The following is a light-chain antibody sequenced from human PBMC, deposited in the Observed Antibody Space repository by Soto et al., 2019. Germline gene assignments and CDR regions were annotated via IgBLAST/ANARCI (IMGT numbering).Light chain of an antibody. V-gene: IGKV3-20*01. CDR1: QSVSSSTY. Sequence: EIVLTQSPGTLFLSPGERATLSCRASQSVSSSTYLAWYQQKPGQAPRLLIYDASSRATGIPDRFSGSGSGTDFTLTISRLEPEDFAVYYCQQYGSSPITFGQGTRLDIK. J-gene: IGKJ5*01. CDR2: DAS. CDR3: QQYGSSPIT.